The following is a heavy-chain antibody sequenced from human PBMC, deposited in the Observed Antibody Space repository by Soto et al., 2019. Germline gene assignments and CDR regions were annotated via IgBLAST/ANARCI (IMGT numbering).Heavy chain of an antibody. V-gene: IGHV1-69*06. CDR2: IIPIFGTA. Sequence: ASVKVSCKASGGTFSSYAISWVRQAPGQGLEWMGGIIPIFGTANYAQKFQGRVTITADKSTSTAYMELSSLRSEDTAVYYCARWVWDYDSSGYSLAYEDYSGQGTLVTVSS. J-gene: IGHJ4*02. CDR3: ARWVWDYDSSGYSLAYEDY. D-gene: IGHD3-22*01. CDR1: GGTFSSYA.